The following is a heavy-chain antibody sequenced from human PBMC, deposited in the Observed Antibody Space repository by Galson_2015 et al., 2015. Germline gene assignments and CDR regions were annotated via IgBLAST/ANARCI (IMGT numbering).Heavy chain of an antibody. Sequence: SVKVSCKASGGTFSSYAISWVRQAPGQGLEWMGGIIPIFGTANYAQKFQGRVTITADESTSTAYMELSSLRSEDTAVYYCARDRCGTSCYNYYYYMDVWGKGTTVTVSS. J-gene: IGHJ6*03. V-gene: IGHV1-69*13. CDR3: ARDRCGTSCYNYYYYMDV. CDR2: IIPIFGTA. D-gene: IGHD2-2*02. CDR1: GGTFSSYA.